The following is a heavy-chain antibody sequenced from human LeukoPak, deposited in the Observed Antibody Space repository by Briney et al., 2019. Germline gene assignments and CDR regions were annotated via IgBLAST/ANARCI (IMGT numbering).Heavy chain of an antibody. V-gene: IGHV3-74*01. D-gene: IGHD5/OR15-5a*01. Sequence: GGSLRLSCAASGFTLSNHWMHWVRQAPGKGLVWVSHINGDGSETNFADSVRGRFTISRDNAKNTLYLQMNSLRVDDTAVYYCTREEGSTDHWGQGTLVTVSS. CDR1: GFTLSNHW. CDR3: TREEGSTDH. J-gene: IGHJ4*02. CDR2: INGDGSET.